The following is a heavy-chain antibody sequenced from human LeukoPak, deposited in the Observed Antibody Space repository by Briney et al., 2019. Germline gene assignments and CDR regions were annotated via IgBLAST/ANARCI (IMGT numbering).Heavy chain of an antibody. J-gene: IGHJ6*02. CDR2: IYSGGST. CDR3: ARGNRRVYYYGMDV. CDR1: GFTFSSYA. Sequence: GGSLRLSCAASGFTFSSYAMSWVRQAPGKGLEWVSVIYSGGSTYYADSVKGRFTISRHNSKNTLYLQMNSLRAEDTAVYYCARGNRRVYYYGMDVWGQGTTVTVSS. V-gene: IGHV3-53*04.